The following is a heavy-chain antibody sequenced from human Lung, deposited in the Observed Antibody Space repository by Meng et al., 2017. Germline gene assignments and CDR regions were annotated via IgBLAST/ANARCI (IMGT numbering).Heavy chain of an antibody. CDR3: TWDDKAVSDY. Sequence: EVRWVEFGGGLVKPGGSLTVSCAAAGFYYNNAWMSWVRQAPGKGLEWVGRIKSNTDGGTAEYAAPVTGRFTISRDDSKSTLYLQMSRLRIDDTGVYYCTWDDKAVSDYWGQGTLVTGSS. D-gene: IGHD1-26*01. V-gene: IGHV3-15*01. J-gene: IGHJ4*02. CDR1: GFYYNNAW. CDR2: IKSNTDGGTA.